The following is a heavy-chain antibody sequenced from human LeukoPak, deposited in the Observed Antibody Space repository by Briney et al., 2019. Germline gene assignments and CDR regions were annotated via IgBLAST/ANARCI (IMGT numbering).Heavy chain of an antibody. D-gene: IGHD2-2*01. CDR1: GGSFSGYY. Sequence: SETLSLTCAVYGGSFSGYYWSWIRQPPGKGLEWIGEINHSGSTNYNPSLKSRVIMSVYTSRNQFSLRLSSVTAADTAMYYCARGPAATLHFQHWGQGTLVTVSS. CDR2: INHSGST. V-gene: IGHV4-34*09. CDR3: ARGPAATLHFQH. J-gene: IGHJ1*01.